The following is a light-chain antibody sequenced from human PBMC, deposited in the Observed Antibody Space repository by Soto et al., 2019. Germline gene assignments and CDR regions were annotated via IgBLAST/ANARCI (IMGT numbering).Light chain of an antibody. CDR1: SSDVGGYNY. J-gene: IGLJ1*01. Sequence: QSALTQPPSASGSPGQSVAISCTGTSSDVGGYNYVSWYQQHPGNAPTLMIYEVNKRPSGVPDRFSGSKSGNTASLTVSGRQAEDEADYYCSSYAGSSNVFGTGTKVTVL. CDR2: EVN. CDR3: SSYAGSSNV. V-gene: IGLV2-8*01.